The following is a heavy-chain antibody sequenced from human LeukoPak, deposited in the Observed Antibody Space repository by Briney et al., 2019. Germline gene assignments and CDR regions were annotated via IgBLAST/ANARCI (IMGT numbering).Heavy chain of an antibody. J-gene: IGHJ4*02. CDR3: AKWGDFDILTGYYVSDF. CDR2: VTGRGSST. CDR1: GFTFSNYA. V-gene: IGHV3-23*01. D-gene: IGHD3-9*01. Sequence: GGSLRLSCVASGFTFSNYAMSWVGQAPGKRREGVSAVTGRGSSTYYADSVKGRFTISRDNSRNTLFLQMNSLRAEDTAIYYCAKWGDFDILTGYYVSDFWGQGTLVTVSS.